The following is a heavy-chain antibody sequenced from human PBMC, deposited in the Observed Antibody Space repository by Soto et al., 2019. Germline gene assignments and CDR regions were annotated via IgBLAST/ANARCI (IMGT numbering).Heavy chain of an antibody. J-gene: IGHJ4*02. Sequence: GESLKISCSASGFTFRSYAMSWVRQAPGKGLEWVSAIIDDGGRAYYADSVKGRFTISRDNSKNTLSLQMNSLRAEDTAVYYCAKDKVEQWLVGGYFDSWGQGTQVTVSS. V-gene: IGHV3-23*01. CDR3: AKDKVEQWLVGGYFDS. CDR1: GFTFRSYA. D-gene: IGHD6-19*01. CDR2: IIDDGGRA.